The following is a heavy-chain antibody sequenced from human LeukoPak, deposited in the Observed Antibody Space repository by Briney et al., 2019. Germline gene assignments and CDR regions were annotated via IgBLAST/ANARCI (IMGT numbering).Heavy chain of an antibody. V-gene: IGHV4-34*01. J-gene: IGHJ4*02. D-gene: IGHD3-10*01. CDR2: INNSGST. Sequence: SETLSLSCAVYGGSFSGYYWSWMRQPPGKGLEWIHEINNSGSTNYNPSLKSRVTISVDTSKHQFSLKLSSVTAADTAVYYCARRWFEEFDYWGQGTLVPVSS. CDR1: GGSFSGYY. CDR3: ARRWFEEFDY.